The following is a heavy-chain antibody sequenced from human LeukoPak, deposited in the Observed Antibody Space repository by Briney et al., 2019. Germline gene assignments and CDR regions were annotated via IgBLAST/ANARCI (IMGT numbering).Heavy chain of an antibody. CDR2: MNPNSGNT. CDR3: ARNYDFWSGYSNHYYYYYMDV. Sequence: ASVKVSCKASGYTFTSYDINWVRQATGQGLEWMGWMNPNSGNTGYAQKFQGRVTITRNTSISTAYMELSSLRSEDTAVYYCARNYDFWSGYSNHYYYYYMDVWGKGTTVTVSS. J-gene: IGHJ6*03. D-gene: IGHD3-3*01. CDR1: GYTFTSYD. V-gene: IGHV1-8*01.